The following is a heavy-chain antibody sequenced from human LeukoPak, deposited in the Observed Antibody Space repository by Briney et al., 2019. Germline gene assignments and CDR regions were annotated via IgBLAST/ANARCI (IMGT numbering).Heavy chain of an antibody. CDR1: GYTFTTYG. V-gene: IGHV1-18*01. Sequence: ASVKVSCKASGYTFTTYGISWLRQAPGQGLEWMGRINADNGNTHFAQKFQGRVTLTTDRSTSTAYMELRSLTSDDTAVYYRARDWPAVITDHWGQGSLVIVSS. D-gene: IGHD2-21*01. J-gene: IGHJ4*02. CDR3: ARDWPAVITDH. CDR2: INADNGNT.